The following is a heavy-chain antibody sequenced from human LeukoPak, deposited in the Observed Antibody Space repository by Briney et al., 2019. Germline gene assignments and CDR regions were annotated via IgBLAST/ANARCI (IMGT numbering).Heavy chain of an antibody. D-gene: IGHD3-22*01. V-gene: IGHV3-30*02. CDR1: GFTFSRYW. J-gene: IGHJ4*02. Sequence: PGGSLRLSCAASGFTFSRYWMSWVRQAPGKGLEWVAFIRNDGTNKYYADSVRGRFTISRDNSKSTLYLQMNSLRVEDMAVYYCAKIDSSGFCAWGQGTLVTVSS. CDR2: IRNDGTNK. CDR3: AKIDSSGFCA.